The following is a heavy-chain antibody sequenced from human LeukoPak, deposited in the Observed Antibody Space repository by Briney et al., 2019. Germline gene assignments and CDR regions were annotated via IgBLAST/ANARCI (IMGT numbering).Heavy chain of an antibody. CDR1: GGSMSSSSYY. CDR2: IYYSGST. Sequence: SETLSLTSTVSGGSMSSSSYYWGWIRQTPGKGLEWIGSIYYSGSTYYNPSLKSRVTISVDTSKTQFSLKLSSVTAADTAVYYCARHWGSSGWNYFDYWGQGTLVTVSS. V-gene: IGHV4-39*01. D-gene: IGHD6-19*01. J-gene: IGHJ4*02. CDR3: ARHWGSSGWNYFDY.